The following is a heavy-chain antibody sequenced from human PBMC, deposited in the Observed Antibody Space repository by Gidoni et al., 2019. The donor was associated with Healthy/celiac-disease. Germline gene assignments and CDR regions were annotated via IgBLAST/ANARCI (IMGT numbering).Heavy chain of an antibody. V-gene: IGHV3-23*01. D-gene: IGHD6-13*01. CDR3: AKNEQQLVRGFDY. CDR2: ISGRGGST. CDR1: GFTLSRYA. Sequence: EVPLLAAGGGLVQPGGALGLSCAASGFTLSRYAMSWVRPAPGKGVEWVSAISGRGGSTYYADSVKGRFTNSRDNSKNKLYLQMNNLRAEDTAVYYCAKNEQQLVRGFDYWGQGTLVTVSS. J-gene: IGHJ4*02.